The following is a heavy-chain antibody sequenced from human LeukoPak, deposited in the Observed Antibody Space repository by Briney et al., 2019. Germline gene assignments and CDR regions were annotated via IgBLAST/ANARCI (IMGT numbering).Heavy chain of an antibody. CDR2: IVVGSGNT. Sequence: GTSVKVSCKASGFTFTSSAVQWVRQARGQRFEWIGWIVVGSGNTNYAQKFQERVTITRDMSTSTAYMELSSLRSEDTAVYYCAAIGVNCSGGSCSTYYFDYWGQGTLVTVSS. CDR3: AAIGVNCSGGSCSTYYFDY. V-gene: IGHV1-58*01. J-gene: IGHJ4*02. D-gene: IGHD2-15*01. CDR1: GFTFTSSA.